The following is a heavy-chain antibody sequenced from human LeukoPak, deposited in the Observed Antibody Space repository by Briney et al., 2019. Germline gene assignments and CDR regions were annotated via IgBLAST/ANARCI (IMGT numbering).Heavy chain of an antibody. Sequence: PGGSLRLSCAASGFTFSSYGMHWVRQAPGKGLEWVAFIRYDGSNKYYADSVKGRFTISRDNSKNTLYLQMNSLRAEDTAVYYCAKDHAYYDFWSGYLNWFDPWGQGTLVTVS. V-gene: IGHV3-30*02. CDR1: GFTFSSYG. J-gene: IGHJ5*02. CDR3: AKDHAYYDFWSGYLNWFDP. D-gene: IGHD3-3*01. CDR2: IRYDGSNK.